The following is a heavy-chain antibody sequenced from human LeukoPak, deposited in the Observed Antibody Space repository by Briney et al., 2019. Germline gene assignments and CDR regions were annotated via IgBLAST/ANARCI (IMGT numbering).Heavy chain of an antibody. V-gene: IGHV3-15*01. J-gene: IGHJ4*02. CDR1: GFTFINAW. D-gene: IGHD1-26*01. CDR3: TTDGVGKEGATFDY. Sequence: GGSLRLSCAASGFTFINAWMAWVRQAPGKGLEWVGRIKAKPHGGTTDYAAPVKGRFTISRDDSKNTLYLQMNSLKTEDTAVYYCTTDGVGKEGATFDYWGQGILVTVSS. CDR2: IKAKPHGGTT.